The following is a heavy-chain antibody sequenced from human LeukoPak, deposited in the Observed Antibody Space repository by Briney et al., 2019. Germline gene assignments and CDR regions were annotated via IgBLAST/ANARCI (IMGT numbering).Heavy chain of an antibody. CDR1: GFTFSSYE. CDR2: ISSSGSTI. CDR3: ARDRFSSGWYQPTDY. D-gene: IGHD6-19*01. Sequence: PRGSLRLSCAASGFTFSSYEMNWVRQAPGKGLEWVSYISSSGSTIYYADSVKGRFTISRDNAKNSLYLQMNSLRAEDTAVYYCARDRFSSGWYQPTDYWGQGTLVTVSS. V-gene: IGHV3-48*03. J-gene: IGHJ4*02.